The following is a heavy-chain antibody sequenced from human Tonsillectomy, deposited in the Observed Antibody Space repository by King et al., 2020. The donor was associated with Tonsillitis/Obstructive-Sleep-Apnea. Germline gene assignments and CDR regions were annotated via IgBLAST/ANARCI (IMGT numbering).Heavy chain of an antibody. V-gene: IGHV3-21*01. CDR3: TGDPNTVTTVYYYYYMDV. CDR2: ISSSSSYI. Sequence: QLVQSGGGLVKPGGSLRLSCAASGFTFSTYSMNWVRQAPGKGLEWVSSISSSSSYIYYADSVKGRFTISRDNAKKSLYLQMNSLRAGDTAVYYLTGDPNTVTTVYYYYYMDVWGKGTTVTVSS. J-gene: IGHJ6*03. CDR1: GFTFSTYS. D-gene: IGHD4-17*01.